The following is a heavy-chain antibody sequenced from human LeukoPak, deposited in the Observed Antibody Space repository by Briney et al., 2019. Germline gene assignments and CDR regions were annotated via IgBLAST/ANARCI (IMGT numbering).Heavy chain of an antibody. D-gene: IGHD3-10*01. CDR1: GFTFSSYS. J-gene: IGHJ4*02. Sequence: GGSLRLSCAASGFTFSSYSMNWVRQAPGKGLEWVSSISSSSSYIYYADSVKGRFTISRDNAKNSLYLQMNSLRAEDTAVYYCARDLLTMVRGVLDYWSQGTLVTVSS. CDR3: ARDLLTMVRGVLDY. CDR2: ISSSSSYI. V-gene: IGHV3-21*01.